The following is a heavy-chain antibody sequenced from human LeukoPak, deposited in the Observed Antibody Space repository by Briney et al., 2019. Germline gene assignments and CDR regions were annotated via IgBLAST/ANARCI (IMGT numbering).Heavy chain of an antibody. V-gene: IGHV4-4*07. D-gene: IGHD3-10*01. J-gene: IGHJ4*02. Sequence: PSETLSLTCTVSGGSISSYYWTWIRQPAGKGLEWIGRIHTSGSTNHNPSLKSRVTMSVDTSNNQFSLKLSSVTAADTAVYYCARAPVWVRGVIDYWGQGTLVTVSS. CDR1: GGSISSYY. CDR2: IHTSGST. CDR3: ARAPVWVRGVIDY.